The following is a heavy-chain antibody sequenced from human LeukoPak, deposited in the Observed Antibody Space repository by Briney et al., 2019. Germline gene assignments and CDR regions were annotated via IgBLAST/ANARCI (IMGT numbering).Heavy chain of an antibody. D-gene: IGHD4-17*01. CDR1: GGSITSYS. Sequence: PSETLSLTCTVSGGSITSYSWSWIRQPPGKGLEWIGYIYYSGSTNYNPPLKSRVTISVDTSKTQFSLKLSSVTAADTAVYYCARDRTGDADWYFDLWGRGTLVTVSS. CDR2: IYYSGST. V-gene: IGHV4-59*01. J-gene: IGHJ2*01. CDR3: ARDRTGDADWYFDL.